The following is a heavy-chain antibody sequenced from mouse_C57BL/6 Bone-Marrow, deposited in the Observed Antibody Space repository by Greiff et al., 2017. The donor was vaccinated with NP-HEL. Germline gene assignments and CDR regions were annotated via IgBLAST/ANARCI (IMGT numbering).Heavy chain of an antibody. CDR1: GFTFSSYA. CDR2: ISDGGSYT. J-gene: IGHJ2*01. V-gene: IGHV5-4*03. CDR3: ARGGYYGSSYGY. Sequence: DVKLVESGGGLVKPGGSLKLSCAASGFTFSSYAMSWVRQTPEKRLEWVATISDGGSYTYYPDNVKGRFTISRDNAKNNLYLQMSHLKSEDTAMYYCARGGYYGSSYGYWGQGTTLTVSS. D-gene: IGHD1-1*01.